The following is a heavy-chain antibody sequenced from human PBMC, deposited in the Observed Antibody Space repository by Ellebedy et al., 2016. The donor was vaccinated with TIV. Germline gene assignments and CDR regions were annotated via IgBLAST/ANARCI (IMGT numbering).Heavy chain of an antibody. D-gene: IGHD6-13*01. CDR2: ISSSGTYI. CDR3: ARPAAAYSSSWYDFDC. V-gene: IGHV3-21*01. Sequence: PGGSLRLSCAASGFTFSGFTMNWVRQAPGKGLEWVPSISSSGTYIHNADSVKGRFIISRDNAKNSLYLQMNSLRVEDTAIYYCARPAAAYSSSWYDFDCWGQGTLVTVSS. CDR1: GFTFSGFT. J-gene: IGHJ4*02.